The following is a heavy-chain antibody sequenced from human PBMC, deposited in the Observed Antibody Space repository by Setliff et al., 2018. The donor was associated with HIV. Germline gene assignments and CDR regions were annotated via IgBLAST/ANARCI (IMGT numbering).Heavy chain of an antibody. V-gene: IGHV1-8*02. J-gene: IGHJ6*03. CDR2: LRTGTGDT. CDR3: ARGLAVAGKSYYYYYYMDV. D-gene: IGHD6-19*01. CDR1: GFTFSDYY. Sequence: ASVKVSCKASGFTFSDYYMHWVRQAPGQRLEWMGWLRTGTGDTSYSVKFQGRVTMTRNTSISTAYMELSSLRSEDTAVYYCARGLAVAGKSYYYYYYMDVWGKGTTVTVSS.